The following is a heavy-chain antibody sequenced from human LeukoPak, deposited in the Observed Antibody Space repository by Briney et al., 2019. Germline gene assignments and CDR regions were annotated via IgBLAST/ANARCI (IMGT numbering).Heavy chain of an antibody. Sequence: PGGSLRLSCAASGSTFSSYGMPWVRQAPGKGLEWVAVIWYDGSNKYYADSVKGRFTISRDNSKNTLYLQMNSLRAEDTAVYYCAAAEYYYYGMDVWGQGTTVTVSS. CDR2: IWYDGSNK. J-gene: IGHJ6*02. CDR3: AAAEYYYYGMDV. CDR1: GSTFSSYG. V-gene: IGHV3-33*01. D-gene: IGHD6-25*01.